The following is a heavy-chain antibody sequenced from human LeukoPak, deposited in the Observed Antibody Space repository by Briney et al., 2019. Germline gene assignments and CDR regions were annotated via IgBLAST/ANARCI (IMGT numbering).Heavy chain of an antibody. CDR3: ASPGVAGDYYYYMDV. CDR2: ITSSGSTI. CDR1: GFTFRNYE. D-gene: IGHD6-19*01. Sequence: GGSLRLSSAASGFTFRNYEMHWVRQAPGQGLEWVSYITSSGSTIYYADSVKGRFTISRDNAKNSLYLQMNSLRVEDTAVYYCASPGVAGDYYYYMDVWGRGTAVSVSS. V-gene: IGHV3-48*03. J-gene: IGHJ6*03.